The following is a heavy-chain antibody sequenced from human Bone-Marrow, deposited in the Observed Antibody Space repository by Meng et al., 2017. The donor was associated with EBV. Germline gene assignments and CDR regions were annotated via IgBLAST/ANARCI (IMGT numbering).Heavy chain of an antibody. CDR3: ARPYYYGSGGNY. CDR2: INHSGTT. CDR1: GGSFSGYY. D-gene: IGHD3-10*01. V-gene: IGHV4-34*01. Sequence: QVQLQQWGAGLLQPSETLSLKCAVYGGSFSGYYWSWIRQPPGKGLEWIGEINHSGTTKYNPSLKSRVTISVDTSKNQFSLKLSSVTAADTAVYYCARPYYYGSGGNYWGQGTLVTVAS. J-gene: IGHJ4*02.